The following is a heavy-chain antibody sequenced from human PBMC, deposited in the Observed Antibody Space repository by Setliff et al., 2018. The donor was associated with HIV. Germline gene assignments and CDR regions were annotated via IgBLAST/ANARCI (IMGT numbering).Heavy chain of an antibody. J-gene: IGHJ6*03. Sequence: SETLSLTCAVSGYSISSGYYWGWIRQPPGKGLEWIGSIYHSGSTYYNPSLKSRVTISVDTSKNQFSLKLSSVTAADTAVYYCASDISPDDGYNRLHYYMDVWGKGTTVTVSS. D-gene: IGHD5-12*01. CDR1: GYSISSGYY. CDR2: IYHSGST. V-gene: IGHV4-38-2*01. CDR3: ASDISPDDGYNRLHYYMDV.